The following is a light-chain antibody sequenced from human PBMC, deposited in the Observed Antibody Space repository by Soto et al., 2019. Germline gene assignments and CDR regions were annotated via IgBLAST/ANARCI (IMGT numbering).Light chain of an antibody. J-gene: IGKJ2*01. V-gene: IGKV3-20*01. CDR2: ASS. CDR3: QQYISLPHT. Sequence: EKVLTQSPGTLSLSPGERPTLSCRASQSVTNSSLAWYQQKPGQAPVLLIYASSSRATGIPDRFSGSGSGTDFTLTISRLEPEDFVVYYCQQYISLPHTFGQGTKLEVK. CDR1: QSVTNSS.